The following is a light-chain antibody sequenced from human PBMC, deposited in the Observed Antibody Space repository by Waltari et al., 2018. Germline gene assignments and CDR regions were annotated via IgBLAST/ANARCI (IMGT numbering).Light chain of an antibody. CDR1: QSVSSY. V-gene: IGKV3-11*01. J-gene: IGKJ2*01. Sequence: DIVLTQSPATLSSSPGDTATLSCRASQSVSSYLAWYQQTPGQAPRLLIYDASNRATGIPARFSGSGSGTDFTLTISSLEPEDFAVYYCQQRSNWPPMYTFGQGTKLEIK. CDR2: DAS. CDR3: QQRSNWPPMYT.